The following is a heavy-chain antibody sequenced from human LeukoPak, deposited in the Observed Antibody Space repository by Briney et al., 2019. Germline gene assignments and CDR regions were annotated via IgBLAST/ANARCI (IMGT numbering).Heavy chain of an antibody. J-gene: IGHJ4*02. Sequence: GGSLRLSCAASGFIVSSNYISWVRQAPGKGLEWVSSISGSGDRTIYADSVRGRLTISRDKSKNTLYLQMTSLRAEDTAVYYCAKVPQPDYYFDYWGQGSLVTVSS. V-gene: IGHV3-23*01. CDR1: GFIVSSNY. CDR2: ISGSGDRT. CDR3: AKVPQPDYYFDY.